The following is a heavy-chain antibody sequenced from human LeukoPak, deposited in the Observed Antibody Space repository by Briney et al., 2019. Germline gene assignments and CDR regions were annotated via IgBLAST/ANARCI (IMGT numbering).Heavy chain of an antibody. CDR3: ARGSTATGAPWRVDY. D-gene: IGHD1-1*01. V-gene: IGHV1-46*03. CDR2: INPSGGST. CDR1: GYTFTNYY. J-gene: IGHJ4*02. Sequence: ASVKVSCKALGYTFTNYYMHWVRQAPGQGLEWMGIINPSGGSTSYAQKFQGRVTMTRDTSTSTVYMELSSLRSEDTAVYYCARGSTATGAPWRVDYWGQEILVTVSS.